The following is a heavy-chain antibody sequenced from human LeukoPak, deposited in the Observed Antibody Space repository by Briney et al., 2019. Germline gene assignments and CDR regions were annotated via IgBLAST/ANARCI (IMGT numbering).Heavy chain of an antibody. Sequence: GGSLRLSCAASGFTFSSYSMNWVRQAPGKGLEWVSSIGSSSNSIYYTDSVKARFTISRDNAKNSLYLQMTSLRAEDTAVYYCARELPTEAFDYWGQGTLVTVSS. J-gene: IGHJ4*02. CDR2: IGSSSNSI. CDR1: GFTFSSYS. D-gene: IGHD1-26*01. V-gene: IGHV3-21*01. CDR3: ARELPTEAFDY.